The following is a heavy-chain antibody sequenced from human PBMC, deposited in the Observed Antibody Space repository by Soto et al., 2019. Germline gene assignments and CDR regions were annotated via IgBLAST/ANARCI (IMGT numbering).Heavy chain of an antibody. D-gene: IGHD2-21*01. CDR3: ANWLQLWWRSTGFDY. V-gene: IGHV3-23*01. CDR1: GFTFSSYA. J-gene: IGHJ4*02. Sequence: EVQLLESGGGLVQPGGSLRLSCAASGFTFSSYAMSWVRQAPGKGLEWVSAISGSGGSTYYADSVKGRFTISRDNSKNTLYLQMNSLRAEDTAVYYCANWLQLWWRSTGFDYWGQGTLVTVSS. CDR2: ISGSGGST.